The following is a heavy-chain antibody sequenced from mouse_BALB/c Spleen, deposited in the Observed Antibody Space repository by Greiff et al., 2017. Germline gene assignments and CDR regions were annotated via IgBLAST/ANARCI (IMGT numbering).Heavy chain of an antibody. CDR1: GFTFSSYA. J-gene: IGHJ1*01. CDR3: ARDRYDRDWYFDV. Sequence: EVNVVESGGGLVKPGGSLKLSCAASGFTFSSYAMSWVRQTPEKRLEWVASISSGGSTYYPDSVKGRFTISRDNARNILYLQMSSLRSEDTAMYYCARDRYDRDWYFDVWGAGTTVTVSS. V-gene: IGHV5-6-5*01. D-gene: IGHD2-14*01. CDR2: ISSGGST.